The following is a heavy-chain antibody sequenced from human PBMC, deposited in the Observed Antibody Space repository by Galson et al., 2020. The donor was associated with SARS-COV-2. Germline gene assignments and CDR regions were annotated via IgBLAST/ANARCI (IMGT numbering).Heavy chain of an antibody. V-gene: IGHV1-69*10. D-gene: IGHD1-26*01. CDR3: ARDSGGATGFLDY. J-gene: IGHJ4*02. Sequence: SVKVSCKASGGIFNSYAISWVRQAPGQGLEWVGGITPLLGLADYAQKFQGRVTITADKSTTTAYMELAILKSEDTAVYYCARDSGGATGFLDYWGQGTLVTVSS. CDR1: GGIFNSYA. CDR2: ITPLLGLA.